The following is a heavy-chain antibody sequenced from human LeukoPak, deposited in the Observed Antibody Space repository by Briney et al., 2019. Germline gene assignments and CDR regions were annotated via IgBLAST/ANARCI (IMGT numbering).Heavy chain of an antibody. CDR1: GYTLTELS. V-gene: IGHV1-24*01. Sequence: GASVTVSCTVSGYTLTELSMHWVRQAPGKGLEWMGGFDPEDGETIYAQKFQGRVTMTRDTSTSTVYMELSSLRSEDTAVYYCARNLPPSGFDPWGQGTLVTVSS. J-gene: IGHJ5*02. CDR2: FDPEDGET. CDR3: ARNLPPSGFDP.